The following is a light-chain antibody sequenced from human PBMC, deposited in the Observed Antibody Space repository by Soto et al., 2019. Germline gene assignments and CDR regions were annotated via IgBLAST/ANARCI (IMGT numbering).Light chain of an antibody. J-gene: IGKJ2*01. CDR3: QQYNSYPYT. CDR1: QSISSW. V-gene: IGKV1-5*03. CDR2: KAS. Sequence: DIQMTQSPSTLSASVGDRVIITCRASQSISSWLAWYQQKPGKAPKLLIYKASSLESGVPSRFGGSGSGTEFTLTISSLQPDDLATYYCQQYNSYPYTFGQGTKLEIK.